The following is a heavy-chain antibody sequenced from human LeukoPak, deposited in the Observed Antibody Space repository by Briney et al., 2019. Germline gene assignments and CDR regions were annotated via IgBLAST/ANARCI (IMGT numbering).Heavy chain of an antibody. CDR2: IKQDESEK. V-gene: IGHV3-7*01. D-gene: IGHD2-2*01. Sequence: GGSLRLSCAASGFTFSSYWMNWVRRAPGRGLEWVANIKQDESEKYYVDSVKGRFTISRDNAKNSLYLQMNNLRAEDTAVYYCARVLDSSTSRYQSLKYWGQGTLVTVSS. J-gene: IGHJ1*01. CDR3: ARVLDSSTSRYQSLKY. CDR1: GFTFSSYW.